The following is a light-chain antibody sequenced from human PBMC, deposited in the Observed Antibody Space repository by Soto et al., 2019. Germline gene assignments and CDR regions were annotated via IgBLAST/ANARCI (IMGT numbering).Light chain of an antibody. CDR2: GDN. V-gene: IGLV1-44*01. Sequence: QSVLTQPPSASGTPGQRVTISCSGSSSNIGSQPVNWYQQLPGTAPKLLLYGDNQRPSGVPDRFSASKSGTSASLAISGLQSDDEAIYYCASWDNSLNGLYVFGVGTKLTVL. J-gene: IGLJ1*01. CDR1: SSNIGSQP. CDR3: ASWDNSLNGLYV.